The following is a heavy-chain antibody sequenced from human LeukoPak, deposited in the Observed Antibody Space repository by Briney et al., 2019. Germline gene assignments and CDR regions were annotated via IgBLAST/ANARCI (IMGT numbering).Heavy chain of an antibody. Sequence: SETLSLTCTVSGGPISSSNYYWGWIRQPPGKGLEWIGNIYYSGSTYYKPSLKTRVTISVDTSKNQFSLKPTSVTAADTAVYYCARHASVDGNWPRPLDYWGQGSLVTVSS. CDR3: ARHASVDGNWPRPLDY. J-gene: IGHJ4*02. D-gene: IGHD6-19*01. CDR2: IYYSGST. V-gene: IGHV4-39*01. CDR1: GGPISSSNYY.